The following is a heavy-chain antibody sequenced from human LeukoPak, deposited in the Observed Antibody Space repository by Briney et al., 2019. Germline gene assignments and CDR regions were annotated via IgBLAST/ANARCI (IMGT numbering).Heavy chain of an antibody. CDR2: INHSGST. V-gene: IGHV4-34*01. D-gene: IGHD3-22*01. J-gene: IGHJ6*02. CDR3: ASGRWLLRYGMDV. Sequence: PSETLSLTCAVYGGSFSGYYWSWIRQPPGKGLEWIGEINHSGSTNYNPSLKSRVTLSVDTSKNQYSLKLSSVTAADTAVYYCASGRWLLRYGMDVWGQGTTVTVSS. CDR1: GGSFSGYY.